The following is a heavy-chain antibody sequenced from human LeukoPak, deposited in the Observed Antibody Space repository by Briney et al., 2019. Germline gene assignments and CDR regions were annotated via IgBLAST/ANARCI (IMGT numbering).Heavy chain of an antibody. V-gene: IGHV1-18*01. CDR1: GYTFTSYG. CDR3: ARDHSWIQLWLPNAFDY. Sequence: ASVTVSFKASGYTFTSYGISWVRQAPGQGLEWMGWISAYNGNTNYAQKLQGRVTMTTDTSTSTAYMELRSLRSDDTAVYYCARDHSWIQLWLPNAFDYWGQGTLVTVSS. J-gene: IGHJ4*02. D-gene: IGHD5-18*01. CDR2: ISAYNGNT.